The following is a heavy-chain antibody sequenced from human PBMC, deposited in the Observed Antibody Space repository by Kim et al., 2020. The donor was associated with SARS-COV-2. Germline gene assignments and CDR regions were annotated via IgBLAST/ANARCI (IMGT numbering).Heavy chain of an antibody. Sequence: GGSLRLSCAASGFTFSSYAMSWVRQAPGKGLEWVSVIYSGGSSTYYADSVKGRFTISRDNSKNTLYLQMNSLRAEDTAVYYCAKDRIDGYKSSHFPIFDYWGQGTLVTVSS. V-gene: IGHV3-23*03. J-gene: IGHJ4*02. CDR2: IYSGGSST. D-gene: IGHD5-12*01. CDR1: GFTFSSYA. CDR3: AKDRIDGYKSSHFPIFDY.